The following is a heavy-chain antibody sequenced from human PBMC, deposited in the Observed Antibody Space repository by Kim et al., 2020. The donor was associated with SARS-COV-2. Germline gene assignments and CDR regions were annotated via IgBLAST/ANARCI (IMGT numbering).Heavy chain of an antibody. CDR2: INPNSGNT. V-gene: IGHV1-8*01. CDR3: ARARGEFDF. Sequence: ASVKVSCKASGYTFTNYDINWVRQVTGQGLEWMGWINPNSGNTGYAQKLQGRVTMTRSTSISTAYMELSSLTSDDTAVYYCARARGEFDFWGQGTLVTVSS. CDR1: GYTFTNYD. D-gene: IGHD3-10*01. J-gene: IGHJ4*02.